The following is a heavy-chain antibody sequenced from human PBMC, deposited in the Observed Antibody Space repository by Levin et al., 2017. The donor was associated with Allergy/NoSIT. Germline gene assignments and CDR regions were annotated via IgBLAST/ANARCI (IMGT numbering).Heavy chain of an antibody. CDR1: GGSFSGYY. CDR3: ARVHYQLLYPLYYYGMDV. CDR2: INHSGST. V-gene: IGHV4-34*01. D-gene: IGHD2-2*02. J-gene: IGHJ6*02. Sequence: SQTLSLTCAVYGGSFSGYYWSWIRQPPGKGLEWIGEINHSGSTNYNPSLKSRVTISVDTSKNQFSLKLSSVTAADTAVYYCARVHYQLLYPLYYYGMDVWGQGTTVTVSS.